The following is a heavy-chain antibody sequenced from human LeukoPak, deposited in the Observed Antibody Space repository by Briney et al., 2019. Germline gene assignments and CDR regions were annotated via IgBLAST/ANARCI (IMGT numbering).Heavy chain of an antibody. CDR2: LSSSGSAF. J-gene: IGHJ4*02. V-gene: IGHV3-48*04. D-gene: IGHD3-3*01. Sequence: PGGSLRLSCAASGFTFISYWLTWVRQAPGKGLEWIAYLSSSGSAFSYADSVKGRFTIARDNAKNSVYLEMNSLRADDTAVYYCARSARLMKGVVEVTALDDWGQGTLVTVSS. CDR3: ARSARLMKGVVEVTALDD. CDR1: GFTFISYW.